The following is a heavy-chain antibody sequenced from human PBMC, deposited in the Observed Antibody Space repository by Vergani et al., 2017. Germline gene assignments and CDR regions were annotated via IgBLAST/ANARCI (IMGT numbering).Heavy chain of an antibody. CDR2: IYPGDSDT. CDR1: GYSFTSYW. J-gene: IGHJ4*01. CDR3: GRQRGTYYYDSCGYTFSPPEYYFDY. D-gene: IGHD3-22*01. V-gene: IGHV5-51*01. Sequence: EVQLVQSGAEVKKSGEALKIFCKGSGYSFTSYWIGWVRQMPGKGLEWMGIIYPGDSDTRYSPSFQGQVTISADKSISTAYLQWRSLKASDAAMYYCGRQRGTYYYDSCGYTFSPPEYYFDYWGQGTLVTVSP.